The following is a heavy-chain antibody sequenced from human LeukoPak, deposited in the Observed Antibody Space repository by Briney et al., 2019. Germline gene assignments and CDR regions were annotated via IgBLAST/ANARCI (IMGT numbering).Heavy chain of an antibody. CDR3: ARGAWWRDGWFDP. Sequence: GGSLRLSCAASGFTVSSNYMSWVRQAPGKGLEWVSVIYSGGSTYYADSVKGRFTISRDNSKNTLYLQMNSLRAEDTAVYYCARGAWWRDGWFDPWGQGTLVTVSS. CDR2: IYSGGST. D-gene: IGHD2-15*01. V-gene: IGHV3-53*01. CDR1: GFTVSSNY. J-gene: IGHJ5*02.